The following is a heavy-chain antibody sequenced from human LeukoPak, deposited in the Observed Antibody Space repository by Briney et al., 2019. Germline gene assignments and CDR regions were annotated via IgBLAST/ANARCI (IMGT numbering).Heavy chain of an antibody. V-gene: IGHV3-48*01. CDR3: ARERHSSGWHPA. J-gene: IGHJ4*02. CDR2: ISSSSSTI. Sequence: PGGSLRLSCAASGFTFSSYSMNWVRQAPGKGLEWVSYISSSSSTIYYADSMKGRFTISRDNAKNSLYLQMNSLRAEDTAVYYCARERHSSGWHPAGGQGTLVTVSS. CDR1: GFTFSSYS. D-gene: IGHD6-19*01.